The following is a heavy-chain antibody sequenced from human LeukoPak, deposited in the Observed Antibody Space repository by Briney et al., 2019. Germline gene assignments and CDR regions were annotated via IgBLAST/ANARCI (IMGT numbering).Heavy chain of an antibody. D-gene: IGHD5-12*01. CDR2: IYYSGST. CDR3: ARGNIVATVIDY. J-gene: IGHJ4*02. V-gene: IGHV4-59*01. CDR1: GGSISSYY. Sequence: PSETLSLTCTVSGGSISSYYWSWIRQPPGKGLEWIGYIYYSGSTNYNPSLKSRVTISVDTSKNQFSLKLSSVTAAGTAVYYCARGNIVATVIDYWGQGTLVTVSS.